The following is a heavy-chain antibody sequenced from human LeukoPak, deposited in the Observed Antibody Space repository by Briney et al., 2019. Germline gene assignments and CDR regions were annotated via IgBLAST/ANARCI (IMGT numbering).Heavy chain of an antibody. V-gene: IGHV4-39*01. D-gene: IGHD3-3*01. Sequence: PSETLSLTCTVSGGSISSYYWSWIRQPPGKGLEWIGSIYYSGSTYYNPSLKSRVTISVDTSKNQFSLKLSSVTAADTAVYYCARITTYYDFWSGYPYYFDYWGQGTLVTVSS. CDR1: GGSISSYY. CDR3: ARITTYYDFWSGYPYYFDY. J-gene: IGHJ4*02. CDR2: IYYSGST.